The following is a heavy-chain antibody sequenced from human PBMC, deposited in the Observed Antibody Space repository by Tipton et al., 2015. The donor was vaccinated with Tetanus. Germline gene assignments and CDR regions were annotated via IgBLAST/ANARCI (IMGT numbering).Heavy chain of an antibody. V-gene: IGHV3-23*01. CDR3: AKGDYGDYGGWFDP. J-gene: IGHJ5*02. D-gene: IGHD4-17*01. Sequence: SLRLSCAASGFIFSGYAMSWVRQAPGKGLEWVSTISASGGNTYSADSVKGRFTISRDNSKNTLYLQMGSLRAEDTAVYYCAKGDYGDYGGWFDPWGQGTLVTVSS. CDR2: ISASGGNT. CDR1: GFIFSGYA.